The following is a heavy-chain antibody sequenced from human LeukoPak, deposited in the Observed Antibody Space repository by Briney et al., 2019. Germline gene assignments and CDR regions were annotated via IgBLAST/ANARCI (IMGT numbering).Heavy chain of an antibody. Sequence: GGSLRLSCAASGFTFDDYAMHWVRQAPGKGLEWVSGINWNGGSTGYADSVKGRFTISRDNAKNSLYLQMNSLRAEDTALYYCATEPVAGSPYDAFDIWGQGTMVTVSS. J-gene: IGHJ3*02. D-gene: IGHD6-19*01. V-gene: IGHV3-20*04. CDR2: INWNGGST. CDR3: ATEPVAGSPYDAFDI. CDR1: GFTFDDYA.